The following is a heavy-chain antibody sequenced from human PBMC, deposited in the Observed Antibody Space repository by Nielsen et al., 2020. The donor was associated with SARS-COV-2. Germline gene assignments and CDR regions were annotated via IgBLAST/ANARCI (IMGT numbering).Heavy chain of an antibody. CDR3: AAAPYYDSSLDY. Sequence: ASVKVSCKASGYTFTSYAMHWVRQAPGQRLEWMGWINAGNGNTKYSQKFQERVTITRDMSTSTAYMELSSLRSEDTAVYYCAAAPYYDSSLDYWGQGTLVTVSS. D-gene: IGHD3-22*01. CDR2: INAGNGNT. V-gene: IGHV1-3*01. J-gene: IGHJ4*02. CDR1: GYTFTSYA.